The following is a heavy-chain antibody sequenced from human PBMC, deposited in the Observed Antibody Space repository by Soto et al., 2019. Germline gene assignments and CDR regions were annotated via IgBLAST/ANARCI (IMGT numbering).Heavy chain of an antibody. Sequence: QVQLVQSGAEVKKPGASVKVSCKTSGYTFTNYNINWVRQATGQGLEWMGWMNPNRGNTGYAQKFQGRVTMTRNTSITPAYMELSSLRSGDTAVYYCARAEPYSTSSPFDYWGQGTLVTVSS. CDR3: ARAEPYSTSSPFDY. CDR2: MNPNRGNT. J-gene: IGHJ4*02. D-gene: IGHD6-6*01. V-gene: IGHV1-8*01. CDR1: GYTFTNYN.